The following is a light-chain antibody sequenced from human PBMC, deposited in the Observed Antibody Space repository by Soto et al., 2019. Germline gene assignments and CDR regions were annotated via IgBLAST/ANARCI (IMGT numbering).Light chain of an antibody. CDR1: SSDVGGYNY. V-gene: IGLV2-14*01. J-gene: IGLJ1*01. Sequence: QSVLTQPASVSGSPGQSITISCTGTSSDVGGYNYVSWYQQHPGKAPKLMIFEVSKRPSGVSNRFSGSKSGNTASLTISGLQAEDEADYYCKSYRCSNTLVFGTGTKVTVL. CDR2: EVS. CDR3: KSYRCSNTLV.